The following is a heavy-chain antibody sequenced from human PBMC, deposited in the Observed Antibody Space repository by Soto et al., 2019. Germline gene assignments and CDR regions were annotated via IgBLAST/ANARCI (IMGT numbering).Heavy chain of an antibody. D-gene: IGHD1-26*01. J-gene: IGHJ4*02. V-gene: IGHV3-23*01. CDR1: GFTFSSYA. CDR2: ISGSGGST. Sequence: EVQLLESGGGLVQPGGSLRLSCAASGFTFSSYAMSWVRQAPGKGLEWVAAISGSGGSTYYADSVKGRFTISRDNSQNTLYLQMNSLSAEDTAVYYCAKKRGPWVPSYYFDYWGQGTLVTVSS. CDR3: AKKRGPWVPSYYFDY.